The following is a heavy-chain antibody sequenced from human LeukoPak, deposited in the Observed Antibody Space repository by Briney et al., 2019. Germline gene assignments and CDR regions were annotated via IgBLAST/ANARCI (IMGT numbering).Heavy chain of an antibody. Sequence: ASVKVSCKASGYTFTGYCMHWVRQAPGQGLEWMGWINPNSGGTNYAQKFQGRVTMTRDTSISTAYMELSRLRSDDTAVYYCARPTECSSTSCQNWFDPWGQGTLVTVSS. CDR1: GYTFTGYC. J-gene: IGHJ5*02. CDR3: ARPTECSSTSCQNWFDP. V-gene: IGHV1-2*02. D-gene: IGHD2-2*01. CDR2: INPNSGGT.